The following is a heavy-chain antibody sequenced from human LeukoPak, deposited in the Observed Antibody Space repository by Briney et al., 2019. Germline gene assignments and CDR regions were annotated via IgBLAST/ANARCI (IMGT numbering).Heavy chain of an antibody. D-gene: IGHD3-22*01. V-gene: IGHV3-30*02. CDR3: AKDSLGGSTDSSGYYYEGGPNY. CDR2: IKQDGSEK. CDR1: GFTFNNYA. J-gene: IGHJ4*02. Sequence: PGGSLRLSCAASGFTFNNYAMHWVRQSPGKGLEWVANIKQDGSEKYYADSVKGRFTISRDNSKNTLYLQMNSLRAEDTAVYYCAKDSLGGSTDSSGYYYEGGPNYWGQGTLVTVSS.